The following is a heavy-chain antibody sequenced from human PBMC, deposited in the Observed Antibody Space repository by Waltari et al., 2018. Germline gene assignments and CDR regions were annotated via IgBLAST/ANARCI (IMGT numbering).Heavy chain of an antibody. Sequence: QVQLVQSGAEVKKPGSSVKVSCKASGGTFNNYATSGLRRAPGQGLEWMGGIIPFLHTSNYAQKFQGRFTITADGSTSTAYMELSGLRSEDTAVYFCARVGGSYLGVDYFYYNMDVWGQGTSVTVSS. CDR3: ARVGGSYLGVDYFYYNMDV. J-gene: IGHJ6*02. V-gene: IGHV1-69*01. CDR2: IIPFLHTS. CDR1: GGTFNNYA. D-gene: IGHD1-26*01.